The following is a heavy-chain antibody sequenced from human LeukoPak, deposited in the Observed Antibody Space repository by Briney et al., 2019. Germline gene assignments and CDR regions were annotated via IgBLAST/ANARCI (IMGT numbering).Heavy chain of an antibody. Sequence: ASVKVSCKASGYTFTSHGISWVRQAPGQGLEWMGWISAYNGNTNYAQKLQGRVTMTTDTSTSTAYMELRSLRSDDTAVYYCAREVGYCSSTSCRGYYFDYWGQGTLVTVSS. D-gene: IGHD2-2*01. V-gene: IGHV1-18*01. CDR2: ISAYNGNT. CDR1: GYTFTSHG. J-gene: IGHJ4*02. CDR3: AREVGYCSSTSCRGYYFDY.